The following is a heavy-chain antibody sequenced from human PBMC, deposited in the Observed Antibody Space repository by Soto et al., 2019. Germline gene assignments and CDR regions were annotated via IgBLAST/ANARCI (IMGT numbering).Heavy chain of an antibody. CDR1: GYTFTGYY. CDR3: ARDHFGIVVVPADI. J-gene: IGHJ4*02. D-gene: IGHD2-2*01. CDR2: INPNSGGT. V-gene: IGHV1-2*02. Sequence: ASVKVSCKASGYTFTGYYMHWVRQAPGQGLEWMGWINPNSGGTNYAQKFQGRVTMTRDTSISTAYMELSRLRSDDTAVYYCARDHFGIVVVPADIWGQGTLVTVSS.